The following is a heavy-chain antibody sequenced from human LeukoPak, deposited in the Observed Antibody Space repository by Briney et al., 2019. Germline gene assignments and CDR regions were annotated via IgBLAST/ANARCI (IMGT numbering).Heavy chain of an antibody. CDR1: GFTFSSYE. Sequence: GGSLRLSCAASGFTFSSYEMNWVRQAPGKGLEWVSYISSSGSTIYYADSVKGRFTISRDNTKNSLYLQMNSLRPEDTAFYYCTKELYTTNHFDSWGQGTLVTVSS. D-gene: IGHD2-2*02. CDR3: TKELYTTNHFDS. J-gene: IGHJ4*02. CDR2: ISSSGSTI. V-gene: IGHV3-48*03.